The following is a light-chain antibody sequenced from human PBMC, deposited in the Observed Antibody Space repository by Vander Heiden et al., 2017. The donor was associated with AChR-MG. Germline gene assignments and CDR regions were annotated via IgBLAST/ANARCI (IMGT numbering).Light chain of an antibody. V-gene: IGKV3-20*01. CDR1: QSVDSSY. CDR2: GAS. CDR3: QQYGGSRVS. J-gene: IGKJ2*01. Sequence: EIVLTQSPGTLSLSPGERATLSCRASQSVDSSYLAWYQQKPGQAPRLLIYGASIRATGIPDRFSGSGSGTDFTLTISRLEPEDFAVYYCQQYGGSRVSFGQGTKLEIK.